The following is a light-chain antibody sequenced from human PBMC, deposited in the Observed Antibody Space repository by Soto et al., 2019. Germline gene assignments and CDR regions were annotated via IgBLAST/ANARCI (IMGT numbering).Light chain of an antibody. V-gene: IGKV1-9*01. J-gene: IGKJ2*02. CDR2: AAS. Sequence: DIQLTQSPSFLSASVGDRVTITCRASQGFSNSLAWYQQKPGKAPKLLIYAASTLQSGVPSRLSGSGSGTEFTLTISNLQPEDFATYYCQQPDSYPCTFGQGTKLEIK. CDR1: QGFSNS. CDR3: QQPDSYPCT.